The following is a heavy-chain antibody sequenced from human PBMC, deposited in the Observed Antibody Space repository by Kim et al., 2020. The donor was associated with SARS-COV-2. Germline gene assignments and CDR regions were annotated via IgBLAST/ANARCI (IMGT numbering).Heavy chain of an antibody. Sequence: ASVKVSCKASGYTFTSYGISWVRQAPGQGLEWMGWISAYNVNTNYAQKLQGRVTMTTDTSTSTAYMELRSLRSDDTAVYYCARIVLWFGELEYWFDPWGQGTLVTVSS. CDR3: ARIVLWFGELEYWFDP. V-gene: IGHV1-18*01. CDR1: GYTFTSYG. J-gene: IGHJ5*02. D-gene: IGHD3-10*01. CDR2: ISAYNVNT.